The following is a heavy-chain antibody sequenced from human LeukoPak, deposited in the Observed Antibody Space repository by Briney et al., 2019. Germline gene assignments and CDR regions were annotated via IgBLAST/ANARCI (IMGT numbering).Heavy chain of an antibody. Sequence: SETLSLTCTVSGGSISSYYWSWIRQPAGKGLEWIGRIYTSGSTNYNPSLKSRVTTSVDTSKNQFSLKLSSVTAADTAVYYCAREGLTIGAFDIWGQGTMVTVSS. V-gene: IGHV4-4*07. D-gene: IGHD3-10*01. CDR2: IYTSGST. CDR3: AREGLTIGAFDI. J-gene: IGHJ3*02. CDR1: GGSISSYY.